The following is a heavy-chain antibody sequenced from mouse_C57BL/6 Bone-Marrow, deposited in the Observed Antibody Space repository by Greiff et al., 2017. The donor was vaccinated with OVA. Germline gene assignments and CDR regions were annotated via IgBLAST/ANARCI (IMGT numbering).Heavy chain of an antibody. D-gene: IGHD1-1*01. V-gene: IGHV5-15*04. J-gene: IGHJ3*01. CDR3: ARQGHYGSRGFAY. CDR2: ISNLAYSI. Sequence: EVKVEESGGGLVQPGGSLKLSCAASGFTFSDYGMAWVRQAPRKGPEWVAFISNLAYSIYYADTVTGRFTISRENAKNTLYLEMSSLRSEDTAMYYCARQGHYGSRGFAYWGQGTLVTVSA. CDR1: GFTFSDYG.